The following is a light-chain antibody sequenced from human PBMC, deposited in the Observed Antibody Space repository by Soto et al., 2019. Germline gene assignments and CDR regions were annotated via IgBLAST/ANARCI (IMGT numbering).Light chain of an antibody. CDR3: NSYTTGTTK. CDR1: SSDVGAYNY. J-gene: IGLJ3*02. CDR2: EVS. Sequence: QSALTPPASVSGSPGQSITISCTGTSSDVGAYNYVSWYQQHPGKAPKLIIYEVSNRPSGVSNRFSGSKSGNTASLTISGLQAEDEADYYCNSYTTGTTKFGGGTQLTVL. V-gene: IGLV2-14*01.